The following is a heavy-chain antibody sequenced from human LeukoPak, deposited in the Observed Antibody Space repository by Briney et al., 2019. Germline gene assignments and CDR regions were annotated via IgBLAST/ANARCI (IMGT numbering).Heavy chain of an antibody. CDR1: GFTFSSYG. J-gene: IGHJ4*02. CDR3: ANRGKYCSSTSCLDSAQVDY. Sequence: GGSLRLSCAASGFTFSSYGMHWVRQAPGKGLEWVAFIRFDGSIKYEADSVKGRLTISRDNSKNTLYLQMNSLRAEDTAVYYCANRGKYCSSTSCLDSAQVDYWGQGTLVTVSS. D-gene: IGHD2-2*01. V-gene: IGHV3-30*02. CDR2: IRFDGSIK.